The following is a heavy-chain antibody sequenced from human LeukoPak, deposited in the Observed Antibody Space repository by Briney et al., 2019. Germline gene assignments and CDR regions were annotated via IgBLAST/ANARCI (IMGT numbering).Heavy chain of an antibody. CDR3: AKGPFAWGSYGGWDY. D-gene: IGHD3-16*01. CDR1: GFIFSNYG. CDR2: IRNDGSNK. V-gene: IGHV3-30*02. J-gene: IGHJ4*02. Sequence: TGGSLRLSCAASGFIFSNYGMHWVRQAPGKGQQWVAFIRNDGSNKYYADSVKGRFTISRDKSKNTLYLQMNSLRVEDTAVYYCAKGPFAWGSYGGWDYWGQGTLVTVSS.